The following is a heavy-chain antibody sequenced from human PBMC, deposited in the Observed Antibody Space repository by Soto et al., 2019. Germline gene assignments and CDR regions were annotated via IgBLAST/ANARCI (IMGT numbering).Heavy chain of an antibody. Sequence: SETLSLTCTVSGGSISSSSYYWGWIRQPPGKGLEWIGGIYYSGSTYYNPSLKSRVTISVDTSKNQFSLKLSSVTAADTAVYYCARLFGDSKRGYYYYYYMDVWGKGTKVTVSS. CDR2: IYYSGST. CDR3: ARLFGDSKRGYYYYYYMDV. J-gene: IGHJ6*03. CDR1: GGSISSSSYY. D-gene: IGHD4-17*01. V-gene: IGHV4-39*01.